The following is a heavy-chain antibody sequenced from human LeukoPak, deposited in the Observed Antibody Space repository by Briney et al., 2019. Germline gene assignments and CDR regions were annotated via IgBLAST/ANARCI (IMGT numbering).Heavy chain of an antibody. J-gene: IGHJ5*02. V-gene: IGHV4-31*03. CDR1: GGSISSGGYY. D-gene: IGHD6-13*01. Sequence: TSETLSLTCTVSGGSISSGGYYWSWIRQHPGKGLEWIGYIYYSGSTYYNPSLKSRVTISVDTSKNQFSLKLSSVTAADTAVYYCARLHSSSWYYGWLDPWGQGTLVTVSS. CDR2: IYYSGST. CDR3: ARLHSSSWYYGWLDP.